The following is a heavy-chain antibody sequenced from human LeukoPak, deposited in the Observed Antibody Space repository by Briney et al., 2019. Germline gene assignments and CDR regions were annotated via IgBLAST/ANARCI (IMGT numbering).Heavy chain of an antibody. CDR3: ARDGCSSTSCPAYYYYYGMDV. Sequence: GGSLRLSCAASGFTFSSYGMHWVRQAPGKGLEWVAVIWYDGSNKYYADSVKGRFTISRDNSKNTLYLQMNSLRAEDTAVYYCARDGCSSTSCPAYYYYYGMDVWGQGTMVTVSS. CDR1: GFTFSSYG. V-gene: IGHV3-33*01. J-gene: IGHJ6*02. D-gene: IGHD2-2*01. CDR2: IWYDGSNK.